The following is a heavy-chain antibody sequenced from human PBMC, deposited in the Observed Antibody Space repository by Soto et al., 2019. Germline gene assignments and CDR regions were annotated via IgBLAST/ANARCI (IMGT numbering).Heavy chain of an antibody. Sequence: GGSLRLSCAASGFTFSSYSMNWVRQAPGKGLEWVSSICSSSSYIYYADSVKGRFTISKDNAKNSLYLQMNSLRAEDTGVYYCARVSRIPVQGMDVWGQGTTVTVSS. CDR1: GFTFSSYS. CDR3: ARVSRIPVQGMDV. J-gene: IGHJ6*02. V-gene: IGHV3-21*01. CDR2: ICSSSSYI. D-gene: IGHD1-1*01.